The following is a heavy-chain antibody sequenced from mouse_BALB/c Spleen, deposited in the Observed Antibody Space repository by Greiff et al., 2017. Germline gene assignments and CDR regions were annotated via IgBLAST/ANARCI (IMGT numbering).Heavy chain of an antibody. D-gene: IGHD2-10*02. Sequence: EVMLVESGGDLVKPGGSLKLSCAASGFTFSIYGMSWVRQTPDKRLEWVATISSGGSYTYYPDSVKGRFTISRDNAKNTLYLQMSSLKSEDTAMYYCARQYGNYGFDYWGQGTTLTVSS. CDR3: ARQYGNYGFDY. CDR2: ISSGGSYT. CDR1: GFTFSIYG. J-gene: IGHJ2*01. V-gene: IGHV5-6*02.